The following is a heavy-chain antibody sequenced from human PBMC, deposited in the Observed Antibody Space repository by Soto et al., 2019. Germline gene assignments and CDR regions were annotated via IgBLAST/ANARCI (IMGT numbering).Heavy chain of an antibody. Sequence: EVQLVESGGGLVQPEGSLRLSCAASGFTFSSYGMHWVRQATGQGLEWVSAIDPAGNTYYPGAVKGRFTISRKNAKNPLLLQMNSLRAGDTDVYFCARVREGPSYYYYGLDVWGQGTTVTVSS. V-gene: IGHV3-13*01. J-gene: IGHJ6*02. CDR2: IDPAGNT. CDR1: GFTFSSYG. CDR3: ARVREGPSYYYYGLDV.